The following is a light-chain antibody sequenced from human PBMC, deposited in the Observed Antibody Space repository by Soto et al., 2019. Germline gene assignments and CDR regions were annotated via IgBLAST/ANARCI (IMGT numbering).Light chain of an antibody. CDR1: SSNIGSNY. J-gene: IGLJ1*01. Sequence: QFVLNRPPSAFGTPGRRVPIPFSGSSSNIGSNYVYWYQQLPGTAPKLLIYRNNQRPSGVPDRFSGSKSGTSASLAISGLRSEDEADYYCAAWDDSLSGLYVFGTGTKVTVL. CDR2: RNN. CDR3: AAWDDSLSGLYV. V-gene: IGLV1-47*01.